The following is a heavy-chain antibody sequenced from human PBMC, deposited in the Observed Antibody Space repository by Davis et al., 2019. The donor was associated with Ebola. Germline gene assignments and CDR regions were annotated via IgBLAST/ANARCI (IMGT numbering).Heavy chain of an antibody. V-gene: IGHV4-39*01. J-gene: IGHJ4*02. Sequence: MPSETLSLTCTVSGGSISSSGYYWSWIRQPPGKGLEWIGEINHSGSTNYNPSLKSRVTISVDTSKNQFSLKLSSVTAADTAVYYCARQERYDFPAFDYWGQGTLVTVSS. CDR3: ARQERYDFPAFDY. D-gene: IGHD3-3*01. CDR1: GGSISSSGYY. CDR2: INHSGST.